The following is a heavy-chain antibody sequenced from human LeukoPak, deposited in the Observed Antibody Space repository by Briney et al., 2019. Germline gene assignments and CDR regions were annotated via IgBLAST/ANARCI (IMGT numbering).Heavy chain of an antibody. CDR1: RLTFSTYA. J-gene: IGHJ3*02. CDR2: ISGSGGST. Sequence: GRSLSLSCAVSRLTFSTYAMSWVRQAPGKGLEWVSAISGSGGSTYYADSVKGRFTISRDNSKNTLYLQMNSLRAEDTAVYYCAKPHYGDEINAFDIWGQGTMVTVSS. V-gene: IGHV3-23*01. CDR3: AKPHYGDEINAFDI. D-gene: IGHD4-17*01.